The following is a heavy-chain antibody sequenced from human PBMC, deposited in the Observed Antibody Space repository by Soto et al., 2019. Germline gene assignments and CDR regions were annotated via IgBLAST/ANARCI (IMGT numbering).Heavy chain of an antibody. CDR2: IDWDDDK. CDR1: GFSLSTSGMC. Sequence: SGPTLVNPTQTLTLTCTFSGFSLSTSGMCVSWIRQPPGKALEWLARIDWDDDKYYSTSLKTRLTISKDTSKNQVVLTMTNMDPVDTATYYCARILFLGTREYSGYGDYWGQGTLVTVSS. V-gene: IGHV2-70*11. CDR3: ARILFLGTREYSGYGDY. D-gene: IGHD5-12*01. J-gene: IGHJ4*02.